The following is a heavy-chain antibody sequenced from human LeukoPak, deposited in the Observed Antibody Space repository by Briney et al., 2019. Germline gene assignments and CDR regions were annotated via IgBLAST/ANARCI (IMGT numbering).Heavy chain of an antibody. Sequence: GGSLRLSCGASGITFSSYSMNWVRQAPGKGLEWVSYISSSGSTKYYADSVKGRFTISRDNSKSTLFLQINSLRAEDTAVYFCTRDSALLGVAFDLWGQETVVTVSS. CDR2: ISSSGSTK. D-gene: IGHD2-15*01. J-gene: IGHJ3*01. V-gene: IGHV3-48*01. CDR1: GITFSSYS. CDR3: TRDSALLGVAFDL.